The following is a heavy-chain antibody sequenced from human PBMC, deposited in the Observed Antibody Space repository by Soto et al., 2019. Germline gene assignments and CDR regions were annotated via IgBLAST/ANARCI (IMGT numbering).Heavy chain of an antibody. D-gene: IGHD3-10*01. V-gene: IGHV3-74*01. Sequence: EVQLVESGGGLVQSGGSLRLTCAASGFTFSGFWMHWVRQAPGKGLVWVSRINSDGSRTNYADSVKGRFTISRANAENTLYLQMNSLGAEETAVYYCARGVRGSYGLDIWGQGTVVTVSS. J-gene: IGHJ3*02. CDR2: INSDGSRT. CDR1: GFTFSGFW. CDR3: ARGVRGSYGLDI.